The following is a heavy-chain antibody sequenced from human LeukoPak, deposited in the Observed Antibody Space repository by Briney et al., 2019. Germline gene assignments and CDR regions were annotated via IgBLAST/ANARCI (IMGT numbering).Heavy chain of an antibody. CDR2: ISCSGGT. CDR3: ARDRAYANSGGYAFDT. D-gene: IGHD2-2*01. CDR1: GDSITNYY. V-gene: IGHV4-59*01. Sequence: SETLSLTCTVSGDSITNYYWSWIRQPPGKGLECIAYISCSGGTKYNPSLRSRVTISLDTSKNQFSLELSSVTAADTAIYYCARDRAYANSGGYAFDTWGQGTMVTVSS. J-gene: IGHJ3*02.